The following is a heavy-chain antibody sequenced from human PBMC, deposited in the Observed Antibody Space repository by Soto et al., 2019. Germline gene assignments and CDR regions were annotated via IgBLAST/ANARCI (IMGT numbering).Heavy chain of an antibody. CDR1: GFTFSSYG. CDR3: ARHWFGSGWVYYYYGMDV. Sequence: GGSLRLSCAASGFTFSSYGMHWVRQAPGKGLEWVAGISYDGSNKNYADSVKGRFTISRDNSKNTQYLQMNSLRAEDTAVYYCARHWFGSGWVYYYYGMDVWGQGTTVTVSS. D-gene: IGHD6-19*01. J-gene: IGHJ6*02. V-gene: IGHV3-30*03. CDR2: ISYDGSNK.